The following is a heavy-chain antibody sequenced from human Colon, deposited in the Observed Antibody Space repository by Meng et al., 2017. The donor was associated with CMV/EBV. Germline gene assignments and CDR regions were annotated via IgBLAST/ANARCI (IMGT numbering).Heavy chain of an antibody. CDR1: GFTFSAST. CDR3: ADDFWMERGY. Sequence: GGSLRLSCAASGFTFSASTMHWVRQTPGKVLEWVSFIHINGGDEQYADAVRGRFTISRDNSKNTLYLQMSSLRADDTAVYYCADDFWMERGYWGPGTLVTAS. D-gene: IGHD3-3*01. CDR2: IHINGGDE. J-gene: IGHJ4*02. V-gene: IGHV3-30*02.